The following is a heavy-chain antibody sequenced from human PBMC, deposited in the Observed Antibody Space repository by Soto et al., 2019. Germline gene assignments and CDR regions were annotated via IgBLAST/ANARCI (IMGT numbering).Heavy chain of an antibody. CDR1: GGSISSGVYY. CDR3: AREYRPDVVPATNWFDP. Sequence: SETLSLTCTVSGGSISSGVYYWSWIRQHPGKGLEWIGYIYYSGSTYYNPSLKSRVTISVDTSKNQFSLKLSSVTAADTAVYYCAREYRPDVVPATNWFDPWGQGTLVTVSS. CDR2: IYYSGST. J-gene: IGHJ5*02. D-gene: IGHD2-2*01. V-gene: IGHV4-31*03.